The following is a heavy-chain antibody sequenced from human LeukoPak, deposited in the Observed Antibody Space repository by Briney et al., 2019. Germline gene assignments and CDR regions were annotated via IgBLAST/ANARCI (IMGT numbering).Heavy chain of an antibody. Sequence: GGSLRLSCVASGFTVSNNHMSWVRQAPGKGLEWVSIIYSDGGTYYADSVRGRFTISRDYAKNSLYLQMNSLRAEDTALYYCARSPYCSSTTCSFDHWGQGTLVTVSS. CDR2: IYSDGGT. J-gene: IGHJ4*02. V-gene: IGHV3-53*01. CDR3: ARSPYCSSTTCSFDH. CDR1: GFTVSNNH. D-gene: IGHD3-10*01.